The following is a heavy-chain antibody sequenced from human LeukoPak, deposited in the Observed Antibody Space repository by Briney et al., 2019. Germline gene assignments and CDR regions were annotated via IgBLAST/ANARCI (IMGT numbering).Heavy chain of an antibody. D-gene: IGHD3-3*01. J-gene: IGHJ4*02. CDR1: GFTFSDYY. V-gene: IGHV3-11*01. CDR2: ISGSGSTI. Sequence: GGSPRLSRAASGFTFSDYYMSWIGQAPGPGREGVSDISGSGSTIYYADSVKGRFTISRDNAKNSLYLRMNSLRAQDTAVYYCARDVAAAGEYYDFWSGWNFDYWGQGTLVTVSS. CDR3: ARDVAAAGEYYDFWSGWNFDY.